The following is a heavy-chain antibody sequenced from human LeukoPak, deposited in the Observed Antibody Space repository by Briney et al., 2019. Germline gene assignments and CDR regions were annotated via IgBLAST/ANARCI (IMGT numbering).Heavy chain of an antibody. V-gene: IGHV4-30-4*08. Sequence: PSETLSLTCTVSGGSISSYYWSWIRQPPGKGLEWIGYIYYSGSTYYNPSLKSRVTISVDTSKNQFSLKLSSVTAADTAVYYCARDMGYRTFDYWGQGTLVTVSS. CDR2: IYYSGST. D-gene: IGHD5-12*01. CDR3: ARDMGYRTFDY. CDR1: GGSISSYY. J-gene: IGHJ4*02.